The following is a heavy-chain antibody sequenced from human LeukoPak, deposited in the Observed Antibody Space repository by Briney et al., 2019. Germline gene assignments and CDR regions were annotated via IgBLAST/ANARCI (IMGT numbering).Heavy chain of an antibody. Sequence: GSLRLSCAASGFTFSSYWMSWIRQPPGKGLEWIGYIYYSGSTNYNPSLKSRVTISVDTSKNQFSLKLSSVTAADTAVYYCARGRHYYDSSGYNPPLNFDYWGQGTLVTVSS. J-gene: IGHJ4*02. CDR1: GFTFSSYW. CDR3: ARGRHYYDSSGYNPPLNFDY. V-gene: IGHV4-59*01. CDR2: IYYSGST. D-gene: IGHD3-22*01.